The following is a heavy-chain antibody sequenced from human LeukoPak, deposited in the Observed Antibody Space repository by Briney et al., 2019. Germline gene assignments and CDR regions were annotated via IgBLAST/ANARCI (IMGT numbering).Heavy chain of an antibody. V-gene: IGHV3-43*01. D-gene: IGHD3-22*01. CDR1: GFTFEEYS. CDR3: VKDRTSKYYSATSGSPAEYFQY. J-gene: IGHJ1*01. Sequence: HPGGSLRLSCAASGFTFEEYSMHWVRQAPGKGLEWVSLITWDGGITSYTDSVKGRFTISRDNSGNSLYLQMNSLRTEDTAFYYCVKDRTSKYYSATSGSPAEYFQYWGQGTLVTVSS. CDR2: ITWDGGIT.